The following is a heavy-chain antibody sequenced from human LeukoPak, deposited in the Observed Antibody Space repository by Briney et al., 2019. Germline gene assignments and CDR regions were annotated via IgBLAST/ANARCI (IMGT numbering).Heavy chain of an antibody. CDR1: GYTFTDYY. CDR2: INPDTGGT. Sequence: ASVKVSCKASGYTFTDYYMHWVRQAPGQGLECMGWINPDTGGTNYAQKFQGRVTLTRDTSISTAYMELRRLRSDDTAVYFCARASSVRLSAFDIWGQGTMVTVSS. V-gene: IGHV1-2*02. J-gene: IGHJ3*02. D-gene: IGHD2-8*01. CDR3: ARASSVRLSAFDI.